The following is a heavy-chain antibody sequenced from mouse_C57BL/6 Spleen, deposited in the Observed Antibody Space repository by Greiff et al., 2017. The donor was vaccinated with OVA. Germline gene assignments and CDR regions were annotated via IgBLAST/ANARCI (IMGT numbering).Heavy chain of an antibody. V-gene: IGHV1-80*01. Sequence: QVQLQQSGAELVKPGASVKISCKASGYAFSSYWMNWVKQRPGKGLEGIGQIYPGDGDTNYNGKFKGKATLTADKSSSTAYMQLSSLTSEDSAVYFCARGHYYGSSPFAYWGQGTLVTVSA. D-gene: IGHD1-1*01. CDR1: GYAFSSYW. CDR3: ARGHYYGSSPFAY. J-gene: IGHJ3*01. CDR2: IYPGDGDT.